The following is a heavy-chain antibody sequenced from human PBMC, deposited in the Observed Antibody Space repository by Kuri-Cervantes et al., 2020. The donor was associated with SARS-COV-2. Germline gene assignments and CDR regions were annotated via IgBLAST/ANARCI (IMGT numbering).Heavy chain of an antibody. CDR2: IRYDGSNK. J-gene: IGHJ6*03. CDR1: GFSFSSYG. D-gene: IGHD2-2*01. CDR3: AKRARVVPAAAVYYYYMDV. V-gene: IGHV3-30*02. Sequence: GGSLRLSCVASGFSFSSYGMHWVRQAPGKGLEWVAFIRYDGSNKYYADSVKGRFTISRDNSKNTLYLQMNSLRAEDTAVYYCAKRARVVPAAAVYYYYMDVWGKGTTVTVSS.